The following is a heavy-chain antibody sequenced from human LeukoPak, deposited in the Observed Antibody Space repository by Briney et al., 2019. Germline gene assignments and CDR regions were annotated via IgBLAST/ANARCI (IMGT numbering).Heavy chain of an antibody. Sequence: GGSLRLSCVASGFTFSRYSMKWVRQAPGKGLEWVSSISSSSSYIDYADSVKGRFTISRDNGKNLLYLQMNSLRAEDTAVYFCARYSGNPTSFEYWGQGSLVTVS. CDR2: ISSSSSYI. CDR3: ARYSGNPTSFEY. V-gene: IGHV3-21*01. D-gene: IGHD4-23*01. J-gene: IGHJ4*02. CDR1: GFTFSRYS.